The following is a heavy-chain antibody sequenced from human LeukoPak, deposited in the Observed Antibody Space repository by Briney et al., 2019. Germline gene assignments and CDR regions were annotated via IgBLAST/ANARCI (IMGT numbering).Heavy chain of an antibody. CDR3: ARGYDFWSGYYIGSWFDP. Sequence: SETLSLTCTVSGGSISSHYWSWIRQPPGKGLEWIGYIYYSGSTNYNPSLKSRVTISVDTSKNQFSLKLSSVTAADTAVYYCARGYDFWSGYYIGSWFDPWGQGTLVTVSS. CDR2: IYYSGST. V-gene: IGHV4-59*11. CDR1: GGSISSHY. J-gene: IGHJ5*02. D-gene: IGHD3-3*01.